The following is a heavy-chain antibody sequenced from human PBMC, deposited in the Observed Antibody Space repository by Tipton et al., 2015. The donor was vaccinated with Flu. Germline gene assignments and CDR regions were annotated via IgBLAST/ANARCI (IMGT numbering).Heavy chain of an antibody. CDR2: IASKAHGGTT. CDR3: SRAWDISGL. CDR1: GIRFGDYA. V-gene: IGHV3-49*03. Sequence: SLRLSCTTSGIRFGDYAVSWFRQAPGKGLEWVGFIASKAHGGTTEYAASVKGRFTISRDDSKSISYLQMNSLKTEDTAVYYCSRAWDISGLWGQGTLVTVSS. D-gene: IGHD3-22*01. J-gene: IGHJ4*02.